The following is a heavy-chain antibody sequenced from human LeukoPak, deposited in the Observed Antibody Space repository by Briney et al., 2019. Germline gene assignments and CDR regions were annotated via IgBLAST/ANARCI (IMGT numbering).Heavy chain of an antibody. D-gene: IGHD2-2*01. V-gene: IGHV1-69*13. CDR3: AIRGYCSSTSCYDDY. CDR2: IIPIFGTA. Sequence: ASGKVSCKASGGTFSSYAISWVRQAPGQGLEWMGGIIPIFGTANYAQKFQGRVTITADESTSTAYMELSSLRSEDTAVYYCAIRGYCSSTSCYDDYWGQGTLVTVSS. CDR1: GGTFSSYA. J-gene: IGHJ4*02.